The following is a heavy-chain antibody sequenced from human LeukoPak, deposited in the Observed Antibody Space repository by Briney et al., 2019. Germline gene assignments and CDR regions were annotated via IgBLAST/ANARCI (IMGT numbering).Heavy chain of an antibody. J-gene: IGHJ6*03. CDR1: GGSISSYY. V-gene: IGHV4-59*01. D-gene: IGHD5-18*01. Sequence: SGTLSLTCTVSGGSISSYYWSWIRQPPGKGLEWIGYIYYSGSTNYNPSLKSRVTISVDTSKNQFSLKLSSVTAADTAVYYCAREGYSYAHYYYYYMDVWGKGTTVTVSS. CDR2: IYYSGST. CDR3: AREGYSYAHYYYYYMDV.